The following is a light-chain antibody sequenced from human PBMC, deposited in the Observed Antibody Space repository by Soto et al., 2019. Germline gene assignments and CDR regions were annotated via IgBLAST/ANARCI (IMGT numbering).Light chain of an antibody. CDR2: DAS. Sequence: EIVLTQSPATLSLSPGERATLSCRASQSVSRYLAWYQQKPGQAPRLLIYDASNRATGIPARFSGSGSGTDFTLTISSLEPEDVAVYYCQQRSNWPSFGPGTKLDIK. CDR3: QQRSNWPS. CDR1: QSVSRY. V-gene: IGKV3-11*01. J-gene: IGKJ3*01.